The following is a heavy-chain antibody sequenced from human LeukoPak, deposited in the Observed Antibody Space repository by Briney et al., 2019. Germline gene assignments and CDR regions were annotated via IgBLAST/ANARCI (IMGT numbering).Heavy chain of an antibody. J-gene: IGHJ4*02. Sequence: SETLSLTCTVSGVSISSGDYYWSWIRRPPGKGLEWIGYIYYSGSTYYNPSLKGRITISVDTSKNQFSLRLSSVTAADTAIYYCAAGFDYWGQGTLVTVSS. CDR3: AAGFDY. V-gene: IGHV4-30-4*01. CDR1: GVSISSGDYY. CDR2: IYYSGST.